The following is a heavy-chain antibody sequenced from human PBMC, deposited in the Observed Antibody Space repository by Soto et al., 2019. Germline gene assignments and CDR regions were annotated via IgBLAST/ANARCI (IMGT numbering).Heavy chain of an antibody. CDR2: ISGNNGDT. Sequence: QVQLVQSGGEVKKPGASMKVSCKTSGYTFTTYAISWVRQAPGQGLEWMGWISGNNGDTEYAQKFQGRVTMTTDTSTTTAYMELRSLTSDDTAVYYCVRDGGGGSYYFIRYWGQGTLVTVSS. V-gene: IGHV1-18*01. D-gene: IGHD1-26*01. CDR1: GYTFTTYA. CDR3: VRDGGGGSYYFIRY. J-gene: IGHJ4*02.